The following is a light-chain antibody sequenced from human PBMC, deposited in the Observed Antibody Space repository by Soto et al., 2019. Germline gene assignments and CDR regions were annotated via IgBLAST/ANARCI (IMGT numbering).Light chain of an antibody. CDR2: AAS. V-gene: IGKV3-15*01. CDR3: LQDFKYPRT. Sequence: IVMTQSPVTLSVSPGERVALSCRASQSVGDNLAWYQKKPGQAPRLLIYAASTRATGIAARFSGSGSGTEFTLTISSLQSEDFATYYCLQDFKYPRTFGPGTRVDL. J-gene: IGKJ3*01. CDR1: QSVGDN.